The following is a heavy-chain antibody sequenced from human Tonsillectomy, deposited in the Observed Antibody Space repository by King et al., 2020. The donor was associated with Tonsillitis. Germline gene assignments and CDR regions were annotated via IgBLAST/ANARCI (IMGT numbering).Heavy chain of an antibody. CDR2: INHSGST. CDR1: GGSFSGYY. CDR3: AREIGFGELAMDY. V-gene: IGHV4-34*01. D-gene: IGHD3-10*01. Sequence: VQLQQWGAGLLKPSETLSLTCAVYGGSFSGYYWSWIRQPPGKGLEWIGEINHSGSTTYNPSLKSRVTISVDTSKNQFSLKLSSVTAADTAVYYCAREIGFGELAMDYWGQGTLVTVSS. J-gene: IGHJ4*02.